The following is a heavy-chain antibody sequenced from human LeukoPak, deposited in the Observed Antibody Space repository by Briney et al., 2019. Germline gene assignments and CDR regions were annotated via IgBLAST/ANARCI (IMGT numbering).Heavy chain of an antibody. Sequence: SETLSLTCAVYGGSFSGYYWSWIRQPPGKGLEWIGYIYYTGRTNYNPSLKSRVTISVDMSKNQFSLKLSSVTAADTAVYYCARGIVATILDYYYYYMDVWGKGTTVTISS. V-gene: IGHV4-59*01. CDR1: GGSFSGYY. D-gene: IGHD5-12*01. J-gene: IGHJ6*03. CDR3: ARGIVATILDYYYYYMDV. CDR2: IYYTGRT.